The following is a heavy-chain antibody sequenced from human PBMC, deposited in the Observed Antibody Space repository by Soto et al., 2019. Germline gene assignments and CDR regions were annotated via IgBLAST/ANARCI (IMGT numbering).Heavy chain of an antibody. Sequence: SETLSLTCAVSGGSISSGGYSWSWIRQPPGKGLEWIGYIYHSGSTYYNPSLKSRVTISVDRSKNQFSLKLSSVTAADTAVYYCARRRGDYVWGSYRSGWFDPWGQGTLVTVS. D-gene: IGHD3-16*02. CDR2: IYHSGST. J-gene: IGHJ5*02. CDR3: ARRRGDYVWGSYRSGWFDP. V-gene: IGHV4-30-2*01. CDR1: GGSISSGGYS.